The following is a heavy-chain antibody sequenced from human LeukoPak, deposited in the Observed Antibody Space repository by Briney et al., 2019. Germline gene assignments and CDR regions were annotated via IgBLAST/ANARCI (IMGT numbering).Heavy chain of an antibody. J-gene: IGHJ6*02. D-gene: IGHD5-18*01. V-gene: IGHV1-69*13. CDR3: ARDQGLTAPPPYGLDV. CDR1: VGTFSIYA. CDR2: IIPIFGTA. Sequence: SVTVSCTASVGTFSIYAISWVRQAPGQGLEWMGGIIPIFGTANYAQKFQGRVTITADESTSTAYMELSSLRSEDTAVYYCARDQGLTAPPPYGLDVWGQGTTVIVSS.